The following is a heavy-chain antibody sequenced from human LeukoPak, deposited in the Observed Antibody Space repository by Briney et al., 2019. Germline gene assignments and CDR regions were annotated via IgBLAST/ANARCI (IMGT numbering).Heavy chain of an antibody. Sequence: SETLSLTCTVSGGSVSSGSYYWSWIGQPPGKGLEWIGYIYYSGSTNYNPSLKSRVTISVDTSKNQFSLKLSSVTAADTAVYYCARVGDVLRYFDWLHPFDYWGQGTLVTVSS. V-gene: IGHV4-61*01. J-gene: IGHJ4*02. CDR3: ARVGDVLRYFDWLHPFDY. D-gene: IGHD3-9*01. CDR1: GGSVSSGSYY. CDR2: IYYSGST.